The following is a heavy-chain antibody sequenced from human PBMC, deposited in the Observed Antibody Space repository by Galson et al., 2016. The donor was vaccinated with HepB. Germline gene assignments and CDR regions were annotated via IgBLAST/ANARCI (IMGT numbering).Heavy chain of an antibody. CDR2: INWDGASI. CDR1: GFTFDDYA. CDR3: AKASTFISDGFDI. Sequence: SLRLSCAASGFTFDDYAIHWVRQAPGKGLEWVSGINWDGASIGYADSVKGRFTISRDNAKNSLYLQMNSLTPEDTALYYCAKASTFISDGFDIWGQGTLVTVSS. V-gene: IGHV3-9*01. J-gene: IGHJ4*02. D-gene: IGHD3-10*01.